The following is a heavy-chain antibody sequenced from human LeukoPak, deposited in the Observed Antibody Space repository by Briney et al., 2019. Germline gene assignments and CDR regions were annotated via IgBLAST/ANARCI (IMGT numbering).Heavy chain of an antibody. V-gene: IGHV3-21*01. Sequence: PGGSLRLSCAASGFTFSSYSMNWVRQAPGKGLEWVSSISSSSSYIYYADSVKGRFTISRDNSKNTLYLQMNSLRAEDTAVYYCASQVPENYDSSGYYYGFDYWGQGTLVTVSS. J-gene: IGHJ4*02. CDR3: ASQVPENYDSSGYYYGFDY. CDR2: ISSSSSYI. CDR1: GFTFSSYS. D-gene: IGHD3-22*01.